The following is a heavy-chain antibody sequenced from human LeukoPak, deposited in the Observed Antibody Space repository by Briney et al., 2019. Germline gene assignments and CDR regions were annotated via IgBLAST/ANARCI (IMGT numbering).Heavy chain of an antibody. CDR3: AKDCSGGSCYFDY. V-gene: IGHV3-23*01. CDR2: ISGSGGST. Sequence: GGSLRISCAASGFTFSSYAMSWVRQAPGKGLEWVSAISGSGGSTYYADSVKGRFTISRDNSKNTLYLQMNSLRAEDTAVYYCAKDCSGGSCYFDYWGQGTLVTVSS. D-gene: IGHD2-15*01. CDR1: GFTFSSYA. J-gene: IGHJ4*02.